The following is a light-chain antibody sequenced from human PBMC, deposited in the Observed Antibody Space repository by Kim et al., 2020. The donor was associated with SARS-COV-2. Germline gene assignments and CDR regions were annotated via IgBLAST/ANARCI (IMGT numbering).Light chain of an antibody. CDR1: SSNIGNNY. Sequence: QSVLTQPPSVSAAPGQKVTISCSGSSSNIGNNYVSWYQQLPGTAPKLLIYDNNKRPSGIPDRFSVSTSGTSATLGITGLQTGDEADYYCATWDNRLHIVVFGGGTQLTVL. V-gene: IGLV1-51*01. CDR3: ATWDNRLHIVV. CDR2: DNN. J-gene: IGLJ2*01.